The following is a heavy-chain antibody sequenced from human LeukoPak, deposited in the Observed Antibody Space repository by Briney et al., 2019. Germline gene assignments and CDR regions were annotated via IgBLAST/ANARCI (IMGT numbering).Heavy chain of an antibody. CDR3: ARGHSSGYYSQAYFDL. D-gene: IGHD3-22*01. CDR2: ISGSGGST. V-gene: IGHV3-23*01. CDR1: GFTFSSYA. J-gene: IGHJ2*01. Sequence: GGSLRLSCAASGFTFSSYAMSWVRQAPGKGLEWVSAISGSGGSTYYADSVKGRFTISRDNAKNSLYLQMNSLRAEDTAVYYCARGHSSGYYSQAYFDLWGRGTLVTVSS.